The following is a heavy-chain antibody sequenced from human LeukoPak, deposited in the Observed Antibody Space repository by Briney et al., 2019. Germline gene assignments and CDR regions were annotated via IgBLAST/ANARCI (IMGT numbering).Heavy chain of an antibody. D-gene: IGHD3-10*01. CDR1: GGSISSSNW. CDR3: ARAESAVRGDNEYGMDV. Sequence: SGTLSLTCAVSGGSISSSNWWSWVRQPPGKGLEWIGEIYHSGSTNYNPSLKSRVTISVDKSKNQFSLKLSSVTAADTAVYYCARAESAVRGDNEYGMDVWGQGTTVTVSS. V-gene: IGHV4-4*02. CDR2: IYHSGST. J-gene: IGHJ6*02.